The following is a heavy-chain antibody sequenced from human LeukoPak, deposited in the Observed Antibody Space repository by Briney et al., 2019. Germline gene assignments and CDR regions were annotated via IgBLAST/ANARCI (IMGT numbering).Heavy chain of an antibody. J-gene: IGHJ4*02. CDR2: IRNRAKSYTT. CDR1: GFTFSDHY. Sequence: GGSLRLSCAASGFTFSDHYLDWVRQAPGKGLEWVGRIRNRAKSYTTEYAASVKGRFTISRDDSKNSLYLQMNSLKTEDTAVYYCARVQGYCSSTSCYPDTNFDYWGQGTLVTVSS. D-gene: IGHD2-2*01. V-gene: IGHV3-72*01. CDR3: ARVQGYCSSTSCYPDTNFDY.